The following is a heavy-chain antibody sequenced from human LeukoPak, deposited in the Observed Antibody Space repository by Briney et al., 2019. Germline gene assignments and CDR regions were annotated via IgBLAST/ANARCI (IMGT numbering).Heavy chain of an antibody. V-gene: IGHV1-69*01. CDR3: TRDSTVTSYYYYYGMDV. CDR2: IIPIFGTA. J-gene: IGHJ6*02. CDR1: GGTFSSYA. D-gene: IGHD4-17*01. Sequence: ASVKVSCKASGGTFSSYAISWVRQAPGQGLEWMGGIIPIFGTANYAQKFQGRVTITADESTSTAYMELSSLRSEDTAVYYCTRDSTVTSYYYYYGMDVWGQGTTVTVSS.